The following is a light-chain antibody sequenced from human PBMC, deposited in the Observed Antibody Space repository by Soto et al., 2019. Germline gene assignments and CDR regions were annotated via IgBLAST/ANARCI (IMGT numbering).Light chain of an antibody. CDR1: SSNIGSNY. V-gene: IGLV1-47*01. J-gene: IGLJ3*02. Sequence: QSVLTQPPSASGTPGQRVTISCSGSSSNIGSNYVYWYQQLPGTAPKLLIYRNNQRPSGVPDRFSGSKSGTSASLAISGLRSEDEAGYYCAAWDDSLSGPWVFGGGTQLTVL. CDR3: AAWDDSLSGPWV. CDR2: RNN.